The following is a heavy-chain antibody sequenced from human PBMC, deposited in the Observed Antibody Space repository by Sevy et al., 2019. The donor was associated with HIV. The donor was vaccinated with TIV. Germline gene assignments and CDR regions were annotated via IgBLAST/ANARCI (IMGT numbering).Heavy chain of an antibody. D-gene: IGHD3-22*01. Sequence: GGSLRLSCAASAFTFTNYARNWVRQAPGKGLEWVSTIFGARGVIYDADSLKGRFTISRDNSKNTLYLQMDSLRAEDTAVYYCAGGRYDSSGSFDAFDIWGQGTMVTVSS. J-gene: IGHJ3*02. CDR2: IFGARGVI. CDR3: AGGRYDSSGSFDAFDI. V-gene: IGHV3-23*01. CDR1: AFTFTNYA.